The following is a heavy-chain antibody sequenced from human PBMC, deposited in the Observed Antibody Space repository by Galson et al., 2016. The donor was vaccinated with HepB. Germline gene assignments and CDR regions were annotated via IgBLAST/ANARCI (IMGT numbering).Heavy chain of an antibody. D-gene: IGHD3-10*01. V-gene: IGHV3-23*01. CDR3: ANEQGTDEGWFGESDH. CDR2: ISANGHRT. Sequence: SLRLSCAASGFTFSSYAMNWVRQAPGKGLEWVSEISANGHRTYYASSVKGRFTVSRDNYENTLYLQSDSLRAEDTAVYYCANEQGTDEGWFGESDHWGQGTLVTVSS. CDR1: GFTFSSYA. J-gene: IGHJ4*02.